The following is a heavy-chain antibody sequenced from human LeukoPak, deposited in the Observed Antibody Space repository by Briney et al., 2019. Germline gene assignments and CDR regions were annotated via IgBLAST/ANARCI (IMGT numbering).Heavy chain of an antibody. J-gene: IGHJ4*02. Sequence: PGGSLRLSCAASGFTFSDHYMIWLRQAPGKGLEAISYISHNGETKYYADSVKGRLSISRDNAKSSLYLQMNSLRVEDTAVYYCARDRHGYFDYWSQGTLVTVSS. V-gene: IGHV3-11*01. CDR1: GFTFSDHY. CDR3: ARDRHGYFDY. D-gene: IGHD6-13*01. CDR2: ISHNGETK.